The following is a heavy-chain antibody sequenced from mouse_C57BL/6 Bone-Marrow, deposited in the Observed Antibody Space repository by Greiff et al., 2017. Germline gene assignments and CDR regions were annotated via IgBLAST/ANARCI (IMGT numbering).Heavy chain of an antibody. CDR3: ARCRYSFDY. J-gene: IGHJ2*01. CDR2: ISSGGSYT. CDR1: GFTFSSYG. V-gene: IGHV5-6*01. Sequence: EVQLVESGGDLVKPGGSLKLSCAASGFTFSSYGMSWVRQTPDKRLEWVATISSGGSYTYYPDSVKGRFTISRDNAKNTLYLQMSSLKSEDTARYYCARCRYSFDYWGQGTPLTVSA.